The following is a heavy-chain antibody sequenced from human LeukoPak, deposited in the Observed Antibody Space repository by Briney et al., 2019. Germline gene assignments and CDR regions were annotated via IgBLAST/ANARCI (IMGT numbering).Heavy chain of an antibody. CDR2: IYESGSA. V-gene: IGHV4-39*01. CDR1: VGSISSSFNY. CDR3: ARHYGP. Sequence: SETLSLTCTVSVGSISSSFNYWAWIRQTPGKGLEWIGSIYESGSAYYNPSLKSRITMSVDTSENQFSLKLTSVTAADTAVYYCARHYGPWGQGTLVTVSS. J-gene: IGHJ5*02. D-gene: IGHD3-16*01.